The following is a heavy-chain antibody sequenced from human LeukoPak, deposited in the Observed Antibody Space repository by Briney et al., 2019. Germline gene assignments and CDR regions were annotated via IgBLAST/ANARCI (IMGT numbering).Heavy chain of an antibody. J-gene: IGHJ4*02. CDR2: IYYSGST. Sequence: PSQTLSLTCTVSGGSISSGGYYWSWIRQHPGKGLEWIGYIYYSGSTNYNPSLKSRVTISVDTSKNQFSLKLSSVTAADTAVYYCARSSIAARPFDYWGQGTLVTVSS. CDR1: GGSISSGGYY. V-gene: IGHV4-31*03. CDR3: ARSSIAARPFDY. D-gene: IGHD6-6*01.